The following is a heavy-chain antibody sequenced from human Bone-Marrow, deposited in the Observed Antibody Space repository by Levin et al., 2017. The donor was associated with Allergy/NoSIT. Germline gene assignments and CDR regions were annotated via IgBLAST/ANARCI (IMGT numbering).Heavy chain of an antibody. Sequence: PSETLSLTCTVSGGSISSGDFYWNWIRQHPGTGLEWIGYMYYSGSTYQNPSLKSRVTISVDTSKNQFSLKLSSVTVADTAVYYCARAQNYDVLTYMDVWGKGTTVTVSS. D-gene: IGHD3-9*01. V-gene: IGHV4-31*03. CDR1: GGSISSGDFY. CDR2: MYYSGST. J-gene: IGHJ6*03. CDR3: ARAQNYDVLTYMDV.